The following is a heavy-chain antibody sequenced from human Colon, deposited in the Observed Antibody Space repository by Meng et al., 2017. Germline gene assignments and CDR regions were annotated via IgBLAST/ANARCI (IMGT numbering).Heavy chain of an antibody. J-gene: IGHJ3*02. CDR1: GFTFSGSA. CDR3: TRLKYGDYTGAFDI. Sequence: GESLKISCAASGFTFSGSALHWVRQASGKGLEWVGRIRSKANSYATAYAASVKGRFTFSRDDTKNTAYLQMNSLQTEDTAVYYCTRLKYGDYTGAFDIWGQGTMVTVSS. CDR2: IRSKANSYAT. D-gene: IGHD4-17*01. V-gene: IGHV3-73*01.